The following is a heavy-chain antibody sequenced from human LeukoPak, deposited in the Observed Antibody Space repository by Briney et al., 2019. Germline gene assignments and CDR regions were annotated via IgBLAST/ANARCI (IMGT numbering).Heavy chain of an antibody. J-gene: IGHJ4*02. CDR1: GYTFSGYY. V-gene: IGHV1-18*04. D-gene: IGHD1-26*01. Sequence: PGASVKVSCKTSGYTFSGYYIHWVRQAPGQGLEWMGWISAYNGNTNYAQTLQDRVTMTTDTSTSTAYMELRTLRSDDTALYYCAREPSGGRVGAPGGPFDYWGQGTLVTVSS. CDR3: AREPSGGRVGAPGGPFDY. CDR2: ISAYNGNT.